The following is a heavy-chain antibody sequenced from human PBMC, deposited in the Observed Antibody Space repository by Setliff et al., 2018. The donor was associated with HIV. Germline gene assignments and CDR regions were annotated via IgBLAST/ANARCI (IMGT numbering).Heavy chain of an antibody. CDR1: GGSFSGYY. CDR3: ARRERYCSGTTCYRYFQH. Sequence: SETLSLTCAVYGGSFSGYYWSWIRQPPGKGLEWIGEIHHSGSTNYNPSLKSRVTISVYTSKDHFSLKLSSATAADTALYFCARRERYCSGTTCYRYFQHWGQGTLVTVSS. CDR2: IHHSGST. J-gene: IGHJ1*01. V-gene: IGHV4-34*01. D-gene: IGHD2-2*01.